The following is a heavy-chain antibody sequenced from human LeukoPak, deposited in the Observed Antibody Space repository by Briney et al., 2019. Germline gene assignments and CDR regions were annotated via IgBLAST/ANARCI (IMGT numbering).Heavy chain of an antibody. CDR3: ARVETGGSRDFMH. D-gene: IGHD3-10*01. V-gene: IGHV4-30-4*01. J-gene: IGHJ1*01. CDR1: GASISRDCYY. CDR2: IYHSGST. Sequence: SETLSLTCALSGASISRDCYYWSWIRQPPGKGLEWIGYIYHSGSTYCSPSLKSRVSISVDTSKNQFSLKLSSVTAADTAVYDCARVETGGSRDFMHWGPGTLVTVSS.